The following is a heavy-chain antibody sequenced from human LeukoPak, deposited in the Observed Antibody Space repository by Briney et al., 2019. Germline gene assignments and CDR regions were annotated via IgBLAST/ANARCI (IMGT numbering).Heavy chain of an antibody. J-gene: IGHJ3*02. CDR2: INHSGST. CDR3: ARIRPMVRGGGAAPHDAFDI. CDR1: GGSISSSSYY. D-gene: IGHD3-10*01. V-gene: IGHV4-39*07. Sequence: SETLSLTCTVSGGSISSSSYYWSWIRQPPGKGLEWIGEINHSGSTNYNPSLKSRVTISVDTSKNQFSLKLSSVTAADTAVYYCARIRPMVRGGGAAPHDAFDIWGQGTMVTVSS.